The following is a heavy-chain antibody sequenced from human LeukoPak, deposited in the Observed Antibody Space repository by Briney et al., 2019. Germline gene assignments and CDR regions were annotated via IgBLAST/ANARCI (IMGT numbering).Heavy chain of an antibody. J-gene: IGHJ4*02. V-gene: IGHV3-23*01. CDR2: ISGSGGST. D-gene: IGHD5-12*01. Sequence: GGCLRLSCAASGFTFSSYAMSWVRQAPGKGLEWVSAISGSGGSTYYADSVKGRFTISRDNSKNTLYLQMNSLRAEDTAVYYCAKDLSVYSGNDAFDYWGQGTLVTVSS. CDR1: GFTFSSYA. CDR3: AKDLSVYSGNDAFDY.